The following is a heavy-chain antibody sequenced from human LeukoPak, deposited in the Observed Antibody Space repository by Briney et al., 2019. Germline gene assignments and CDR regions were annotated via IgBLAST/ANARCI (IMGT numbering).Heavy chain of an antibody. CDR1: GFTFSSYE. J-gene: IGHJ4*02. CDR3: ARGGSRWFLYYFDY. CDR2: ISSSVSTI. V-gene: IGHV3-48*03. Sequence: GGSLRLSCAASGFTFSSYEMNWVRQGPGKGLEWISYISSSVSTIYYADSVKGRFTISRDNAKNSLFMQMNSLRAEDTAIYYCARGGSRWFLYYFDYWGQGTLVTVSS. D-gene: IGHD3-3*01.